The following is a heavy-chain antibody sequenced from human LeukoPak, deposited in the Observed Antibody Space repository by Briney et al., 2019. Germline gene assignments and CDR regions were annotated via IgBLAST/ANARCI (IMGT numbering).Heavy chain of an antibody. CDR3: ARGHQLLVY. CDR2: INHSGST. CDR1: GGSFSGYY. D-gene: IGHD2-2*01. V-gene: IGHV4-34*01. Sequence: SETLSLTCAVYGGSFSGYYWSWIRQPPGKGLEWIGEINHSGSTNYNPSLKSRVTISVDTSKNQFSLKLSSVTAADTAVYYCARGHQLLVYWGQGTLVTVSS. J-gene: IGHJ4*02.